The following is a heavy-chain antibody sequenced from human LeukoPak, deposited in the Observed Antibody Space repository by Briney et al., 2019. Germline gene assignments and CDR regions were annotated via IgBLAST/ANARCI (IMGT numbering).Heavy chain of an antibody. V-gene: IGHV3-30-3*01. Sequence: GGSLRLSCAASGFTFSSYAMHWVRQASGKGLEWVAVISYDGSNKYYADSVKGRFTISRDNSKNTLYLQMNSLRDEDTALYYCVRDSVGATNYFDYWGQGTLVTVSS. CDR2: ISYDGSNK. J-gene: IGHJ4*02. D-gene: IGHD1-26*01. CDR3: VRDSVGATNYFDY. CDR1: GFTFSSYA.